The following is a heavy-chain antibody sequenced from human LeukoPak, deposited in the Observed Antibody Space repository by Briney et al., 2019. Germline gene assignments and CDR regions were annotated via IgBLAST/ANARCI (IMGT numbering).Heavy chain of an antibody. D-gene: IGHD3-22*01. V-gene: IGHV3-15*01. CDR3: TTTYHYDSSPGSFDY. CDR2: IKSKADGGIS. Sequence: GGSLRLSCAASGFTFSSYSMNWVRQAPGKGLEWVGRIKSKADGGISDYAEPVKGRFTFSRDDSKNTLYLLMNSLKTEDTAVYYCTTTYHYDSSPGSFDYWGQGTLVTVSS. J-gene: IGHJ4*02. CDR1: GFTFSSYS.